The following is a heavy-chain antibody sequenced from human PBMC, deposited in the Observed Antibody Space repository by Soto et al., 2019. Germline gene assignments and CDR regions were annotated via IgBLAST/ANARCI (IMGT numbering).Heavy chain of an antibody. Sequence: SETLSLTCAVSGGSISSGGYSWSWIRHPPGKGLEWIGYIYHSVSTYYNPSLKSRVTISVDRSKNQFSLKLSSVTAADTAVYYCAREGGAGYSYGYSEYWGQGTTVNVSS. CDR3: AREGGAGYSYGYSEY. CDR2: IYHSVST. J-gene: IGHJ4*02. V-gene: IGHV4-30-2*01. D-gene: IGHD5-18*01. CDR1: GGSISSGGYS.